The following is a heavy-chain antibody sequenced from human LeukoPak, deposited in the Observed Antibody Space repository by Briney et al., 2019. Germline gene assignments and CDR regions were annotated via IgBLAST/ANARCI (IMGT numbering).Heavy chain of an antibody. CDR2: IIPIFGTA. J-gene: IGHJ6*02. Sequence: PGASVKVSCKASGGTLSSYAISWVRQAPGQGLEWMGGIIPIFGTANYAQKFRGRVTITADESTSTAYMELSSLRSEDTAVYYCARALESGHYYGMDVWGQGTTVTVSS. CDR3: ARALESGHYYGMDV. D-gene: IGHD1-26*01. CDR1: GGTLSSYA. V-gene: IGHV1-69*13.